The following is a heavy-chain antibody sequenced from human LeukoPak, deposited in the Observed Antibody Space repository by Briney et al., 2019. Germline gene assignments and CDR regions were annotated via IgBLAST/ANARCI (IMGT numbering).Heavy chain of an antibody. Sequence: GGSLKISCKGSGYSFASFWIGWVRQMPGKGLEWMGIIYPGDSDTRYSPSFQGQVTISADKSISTTYVQWSSLKASDTAMHYCASIVVAAAGRGYYYYGMDVWGQGTTVTVSS. D-gene: IGHD6-13*01. CDR2: IYPGDSDT. J-gene: IGHJ6*02. V-gene: IGHV5-51*01. CDR3: ASIVVAAAGRGYYYYGMDV. CDR1: GYSFASFW.